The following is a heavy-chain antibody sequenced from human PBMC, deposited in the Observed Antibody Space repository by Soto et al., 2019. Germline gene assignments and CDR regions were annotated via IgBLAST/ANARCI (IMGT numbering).Heavy chain of an antibody. CDR1: GFTFDDYA. J-gene: IGHJ6*03. V-gene: IGHV3-9*01. CDR3: AKDSQLWSNRAVDFDYYYYMDV. D-gene: IGHD5-18*01. CDR2: ISWNSGSI. Sequence: EVQLVESGGGLVQPGRSLRLSCAASGFTFDDYAMHWVRQAPGKGLEWVSGISWNSGSIGYADSVKGRFTISRDNAKNSLYLQMNSLRAEDTALYYCAKDSQLWSNRAVDFDYYYYMDVWGKGTTVTVSS.